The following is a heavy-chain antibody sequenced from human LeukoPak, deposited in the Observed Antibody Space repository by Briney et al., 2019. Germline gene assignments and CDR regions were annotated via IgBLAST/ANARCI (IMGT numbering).Heavy chain of an antibody. CDR1: GFTFSSYV. J-gene: IGHJ4*02. Sequence: PGGSLRLSCVASGFTFSSYVMIWVRQAPGKGLEWVSHISGSGGNKAPADSVKGRFSISRANSKNTLYLHRKSSKAEATAIYYCAKDGWGGVAGDFDFWGQGTLVTVSS. V-gene: IGHV3-23*01. D-gene: IGHD6-19*01. CDR3: AKDGWGGVAGDFDF. CDR2: ISGSGGNK.